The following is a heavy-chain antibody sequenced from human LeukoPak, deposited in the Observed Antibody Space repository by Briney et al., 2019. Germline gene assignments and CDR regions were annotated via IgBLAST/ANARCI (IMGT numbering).Heavy chain of an antibody. CDR1: GFTFSIYA. J-gene: IGHJ3*02. CDR2: ISGSGGST. D-gene: IGHD3-16*01. CDR3: AKTRGGLWTGAFDI. Sequence: QTGGSLRLSCAASGFTFSIYAMSWVRQAPGKGLEWVSTISGSGGSTYYADSVKGRFTISRDNSKNTPYLQMNSLRAEDTAVYYCAKTRGGLWTGAFDIWGQGTMVTVSS. V-gene: IGHV3-23*01.